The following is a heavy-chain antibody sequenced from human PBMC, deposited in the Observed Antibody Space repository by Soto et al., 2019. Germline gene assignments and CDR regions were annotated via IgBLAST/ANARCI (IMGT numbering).Heavy chain of an antibody. V-gene: IGHV1-8*01. J-gene: IGHJ3*02. CDR1: GYTFTSYD. D-gene: IGHD3-16*02. CDR3: ARGAGYDYVWGSYRYANDAFDI. CDR2: MNPNSGNT. Sequence: ASVKESCKASGYTFTSYDINWARQATGQGLEWMGWMNPNSGNTGYAQKFQGRVTMTRNTSITTAYMELSSLRSEDTAVYYCARGAGYDYVWGSYRYANDAFDIWGQGTMVTVSS.